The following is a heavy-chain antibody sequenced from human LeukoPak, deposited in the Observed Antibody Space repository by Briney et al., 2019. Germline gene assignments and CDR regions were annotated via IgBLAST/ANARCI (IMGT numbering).Heavy chain of an antibody. CDR3: ARGGYDSWSGYPFNYYYYYMDV. V-gene: IGHV4-34*01. D-gene: IGHD3-3*01. CDR2: INHSGST. CDR1: GGSFSGYY. J-gene: IGHJ6*03. Sequence: KPSETLSLTCAVYGGSFSGYYWSWIRQPPGKGLEWIGEINHSGSTNYNPSLKSRVTISVDTSKNQFSLKLSSVTAADTAVYYCARGGYDSWSGYPFNYYYYYMDVWGKGTTVTVSS.